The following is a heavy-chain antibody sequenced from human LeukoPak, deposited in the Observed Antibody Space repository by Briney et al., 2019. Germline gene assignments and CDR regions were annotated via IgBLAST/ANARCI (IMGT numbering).Heavy chain of an antibody. J-gene: IGHJ3*02. V-gene: IGHV1-8*02. D-gene: IGHD3-22*01. Sequence: ASVKVSCKASGYTFTSNDINWVRQATGQGLEWMGWLNPNSGNTGYAQKFQGRVTMTRDTSTSTVYMELSSLRSEDTAVYYCARGTYYYDSSQRWGAFDIWGQGTMVTVSS. CDR2: LNPNSGNT. CDR3: ARGTYYYDSSQRWGAFDI. CDR1: GYTFTSND.